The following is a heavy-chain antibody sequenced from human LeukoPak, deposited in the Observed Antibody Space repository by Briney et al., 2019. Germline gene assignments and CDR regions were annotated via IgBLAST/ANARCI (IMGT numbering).Heavy chain of an antibody. CDR1: GGSISSGSYY. CDR2: IYYSGNT. Sequence: SETLSLTCTVSGGSISSGSYYWGWIRQPPGKGLEWIGTIYYSGNTYYNPSLKSRVTMSVDTSKNQFSLRLSSVTAADTAVYYCARRASGSYYPFDYWGQGTLVIVSS. CDR3: ARRASGSYYPFDY. J-gene: IGHJ4*02. D-gene: IGHD1-26*01. V-gene: IGHV4-39*01.